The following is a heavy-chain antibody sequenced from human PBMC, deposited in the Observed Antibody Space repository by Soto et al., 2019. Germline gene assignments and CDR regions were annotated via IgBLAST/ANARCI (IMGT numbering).Heavy chain of an antibody. J-gene: IGHJ4*02. V-gene: IGHV4-59*01. CDR2: IYYSGST. CDR1: GGSISSYY. CDR3: ARAPIEKYSNFDY. D-gene: IGHD2-15*01. Sequence: PSETLSLTCTVSGGSISSYYWSWIRQPPGKGLEWIGYIYYSGSTNYNPSLKSRVTISVDTSKNQFSLKLSSVTAADTAVYYCARAPIEKYSNFDYWGQGTQVTVSS.